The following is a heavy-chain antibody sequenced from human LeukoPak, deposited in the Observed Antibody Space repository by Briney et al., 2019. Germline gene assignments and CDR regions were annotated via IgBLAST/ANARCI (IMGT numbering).Heavy chain of an antibody. CDR1: GFTFSSYA. V-gene: IGHV3-30-3*01. CDR2: ISYDGSNK. D-gene: IGHD3-22*01. J-gene: IGHJ5*02. Sequence: GGSLRLSCAASGFTFSSYAMHWVRQAPGKGLEWVAVISYDGSNKYYADSVKGRFTISRDNSKNTLYLQMNSLRAEDTAVYYCATDFYDSTWGQGTLVTVSS. CDR3: ATDFYDST.